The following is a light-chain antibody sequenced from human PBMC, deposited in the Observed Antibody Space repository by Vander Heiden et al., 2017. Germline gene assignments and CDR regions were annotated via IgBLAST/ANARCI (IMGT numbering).Light chain of an antibody. J-gene: IGKJ2*01. V-gene: IGKV1-39*01. CDR3: QQSFSTPYT. CDR2: AAS. Sequence: DIQMTQSPSSLSASVGDRVTITCRASHRFSRYLNWFQQKPGKAPKLLIYAASSLQSGVPSRFSGSGSGTDFTLTISSLQPEDIAIYYCQQSFSTPYTFGQGTRLEIK. CDR1: HRFSRY.